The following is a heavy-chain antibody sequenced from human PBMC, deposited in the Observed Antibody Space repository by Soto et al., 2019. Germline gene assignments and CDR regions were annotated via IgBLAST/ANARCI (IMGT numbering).Heavy chain of an antibody. Sequence: EVQLLESGGGLVQPGGSLRLSCAASGFTFSSYAMTWVRQAPGKGLEWVSGISGGGDGTYNADSVKGRFTISRDNSKNTLYMQKHSLRAVEAAISYCVKGGEAYEGVWDSFDHWGQGTLITVSS. CDR1: GFTFSSYA. CDR2: ISGGGDGT. J-gene: IGHJ4*02. CDR3: VKGGEAYEGVWDSFDH. V-gene: IGHV3-23*01. D-gene: IGHD5-12*01.